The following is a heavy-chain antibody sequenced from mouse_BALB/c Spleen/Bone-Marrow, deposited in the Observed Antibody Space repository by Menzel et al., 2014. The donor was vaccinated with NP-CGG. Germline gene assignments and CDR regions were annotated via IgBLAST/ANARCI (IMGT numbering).Heavy chain of an antibody. D-gene: IGHD2-1*01. V-gene: IGHV1-69*02. J-gene: IGHJ3*01. Sequence: VQLVESGAELVKPGAPVKLSCKASGYTFTSYWMNWVKQRPGRGLEWIGRIDPSDSETHYNQKFKDKATLTVDKSSSTAYIQPSSLTSEDSAVYYCARSGGNYVSFAYWGQGTLVTVSA. CDR1: GYTFTSYW. CDR3: ARSGGNYVSFAY. CDR2: IDPSDSET.